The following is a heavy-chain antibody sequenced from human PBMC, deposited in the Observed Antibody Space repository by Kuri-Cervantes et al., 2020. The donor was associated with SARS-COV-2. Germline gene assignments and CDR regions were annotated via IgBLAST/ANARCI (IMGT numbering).Heavy chain of an antibody. Sequence: SETLSLTCTVSGGSISSGDYYWIWNRQPPGKGLEWIGYIYYSGSTYYNPSIKSRVTISVYTSKNQFPLKLSSLTAADTAVYYCARTNYYGSGRQIGHWGQGTLVTVSS. CDR2: IYYSGST. CDR1: GGSISSGDYY. CDR3: ARTNYYGSGRQIGH. D-gene: IGHD3-10*01. J-gene: IGHJ4*02. V-gene: IGHV4-30-4*08.